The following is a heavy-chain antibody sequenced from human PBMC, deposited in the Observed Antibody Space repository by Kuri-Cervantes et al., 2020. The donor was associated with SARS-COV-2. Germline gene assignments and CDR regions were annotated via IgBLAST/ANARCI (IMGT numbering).Heavy chain of an antibody. CDR1: GGSISSSNW. V-gene: IGHV4-4*02. CDR3: ARSAYYTYYDFWSGYYKADFFDY. CDR2: IYHSGST. J-gene: IGHJ4*02. D-gene: IGHD3-3*01. Sequence: GSLRLSCAVSGGSISSSNWWSWVRQPPGKGLEWIGEIYHSGSTNYNPSLKSRVTMSVDTSKNQFSLKLSSVTAADTAVYYCARSAYYTYYDFWSGYYKADFFDYWGQGTLVTVSS.